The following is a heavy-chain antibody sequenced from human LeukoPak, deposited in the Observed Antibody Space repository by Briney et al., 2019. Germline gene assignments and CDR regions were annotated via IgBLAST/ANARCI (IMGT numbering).Heavy chain of an antibody. J-gene: IGHJ4*02. V-gene: IGHV4-34*01. CDR2: INHSGST. D-gene: IGHD3-3*01. CDR1: GGSISGYY. Sequence: TSETLSLTCTVSGGSISGYYWSWIRQPPGKGLEWIGEINHSGSTNYNPSLKSRVTISVDTSKNQFSLKLSSVTAADTAVYYCARRPWSGYARRGFDYWGQGTLVTVSS. CDR3: ARRPWSGYARRGFDY.